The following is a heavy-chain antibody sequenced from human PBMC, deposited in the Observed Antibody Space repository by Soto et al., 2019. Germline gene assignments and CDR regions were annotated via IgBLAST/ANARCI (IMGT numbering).Heavy chain of an antibody. Sequence: PSETLSLTCAVYGGSFRGYYWSWIRQPPGKGLEWIGEISDGGSTNYNPSLKSRVTISVDTPKNQFSLKLSSVTAADTAVYYCARVDIVVVPAAPRLYGMDVWGQGTTVTVSS. CDR3: ARVDIVVVPAAPRLYGMDV. CDR2: ISDGGST. D-gene: IGHD2-2*01. V-gene: IGHV4-34*01. CDR1: GGSFRGYY. J-gene: IGHJ6*02.